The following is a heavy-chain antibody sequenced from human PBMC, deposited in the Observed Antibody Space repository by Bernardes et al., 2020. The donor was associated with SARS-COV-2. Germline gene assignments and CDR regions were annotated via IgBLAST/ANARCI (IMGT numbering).Heavy chain of an antibody. CDR3: AKREYYDFWSGPIDY. Sequence: GGSLRLSCAASGFTFRSSAMNWVRQAPGKGLEWVSAISGSGGSTYYADSVRGRFTISRDNSKNTLYLQMNSQRAEDTAVYYCAKREYYDFWSGPIDYCGQGTLVTVSS. CDR2: ISGSGGST. D-gene: IGHD3-3*01. J-gene: IGHJ4*02. CDR1: GFTFRSSA. V-gene: IGHV3-23*01.